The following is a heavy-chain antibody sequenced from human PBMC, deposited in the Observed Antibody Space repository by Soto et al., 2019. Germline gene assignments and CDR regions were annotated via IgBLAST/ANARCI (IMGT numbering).Heavy chain of an antibody. CDR1: GFTFSSYE. D-gene: IGHD3-9*01. CDR3: ARVDWAGYYYYYYGMDV. J-gene: IGHJ6*02. Sequence: EVQLVESGGGLVQPGGSLRLSCAAFGFTFSSYEMNWVRQAPGKGLEWVSYISSSGSTIYYADSVKGRFTISRDNAKNSLYLQMNSLRAEDTAVYYCARVDWAGYYYYYYGMDVWGQGTTVTVSS. CDR2: ISSSGSTI. V-gene: IGHV3-48*03.